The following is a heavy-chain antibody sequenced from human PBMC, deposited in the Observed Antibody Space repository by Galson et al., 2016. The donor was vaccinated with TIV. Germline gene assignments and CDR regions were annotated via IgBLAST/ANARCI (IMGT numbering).Heavy chain of an antibody. CDR1: GASNMSYF. CDR3: ARCVGHYNGFTGAILWGMDV. Sequence: TLSLTCTVSGASNMSYFWNWIRQAPGKGLEWIGYMDDSGNSNYHPSLKSRVIMSVDTSKRQFSLRLRSVTAADTAVYYCARCVGHYNGFTGAILWGMDVWGQGTTVTVSS. V-gene: IGHV4-59*01. J-gene: IGHJ6*02. D-gene: IGHD2-8*02. CDR2: MDDSGNS.